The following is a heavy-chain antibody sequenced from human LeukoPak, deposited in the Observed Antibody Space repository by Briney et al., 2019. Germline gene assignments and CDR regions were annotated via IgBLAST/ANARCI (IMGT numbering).Heavy chain of an antibody. V-gene: IGHV3-30*18. D-gene: IGHD4-17*01. CDR1: GFSFISYG. Sequence: GGSLKLSCAASGFSFISYGMHWVRQAPGKGLEWVGVISDDGRRKDYADSVKGRFTISRDNSKDTLYLQMNSLRAEDTAVYYCAKRPSDYGDYVSYFDYWGQGTLVTVSS. J-gene: IGHJ4*02. CDR2: ISDDGRRK. CDR3: AKRPSDYGDYVSYFDY.